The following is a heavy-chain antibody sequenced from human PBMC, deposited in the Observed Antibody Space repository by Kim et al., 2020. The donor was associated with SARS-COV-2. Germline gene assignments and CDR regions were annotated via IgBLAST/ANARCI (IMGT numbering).Heavy chain of an antibody. D-gene: IGHD3-10*01. CDR3: ARGLWFVFDY. Sequence: TLSLTCAVSGGSISSGGYSWSWIRQPPGKGLEWIGYIYHSGSTYYNPSLKSRVTISVDRSKSQFSLKLSSVTAADTAVYYCARGLWFVFDYWGQGTLV. CDR1: GGSISSGGYS. J-gene: IGHJ4*02. V-gene: IGHV4-30-2*01. CDR2: IYHSGST.